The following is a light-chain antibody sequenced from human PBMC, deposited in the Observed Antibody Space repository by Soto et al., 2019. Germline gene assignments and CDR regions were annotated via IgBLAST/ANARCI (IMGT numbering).Light chain of an antibody. Sequence: QSVLTQPPSVSAAPGQKVTISCSGSSSNIGNNDVSWYQHLPGTAPKLLICENNKRPSGIPDRFSGSKSGTSATLGITGLQTGDEADYYCATWDSSLGAPWVFGTGTKVTVL. V-gene: IGLV1-51*02. J-gene: IGLJ1*01. CDR1: SSNIGNND. CDR3: ATWDSSLGAPWV. CDR2: ENN.